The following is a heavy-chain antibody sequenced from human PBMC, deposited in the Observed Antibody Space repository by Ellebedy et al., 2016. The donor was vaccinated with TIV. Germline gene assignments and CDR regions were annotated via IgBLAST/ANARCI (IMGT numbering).Heavy chain of an antibody. Sequence: GESLKISCVASGFTFNSFSFNWVRQAPGKGLEWVSYLGHSRSVVAYADSVKGRFTISGDNSKNSLYLQMNSLRAEDTAVYYCARDLNWAFDYWGQGTLVTVSS. CDR1: GFTFNSFS. CDR2: LGHSRSVV. CDR3: ARDLNWAFDY. D-gene: IGHD3/OR15-3a*01. V-gene: IGHV3-48*04. J-gene: IGHJ4*02.